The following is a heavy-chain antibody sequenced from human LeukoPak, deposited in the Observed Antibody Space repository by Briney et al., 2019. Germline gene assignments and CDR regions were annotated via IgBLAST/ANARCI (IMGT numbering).Heavy chain of an antibody. J-gene: IGHJ6*03. V-gene: IGHV4-4*07. CDR2: SYTSGST. CDR1: GGSISSYY. CDR3: ARDAPYDSSGYYYYYYYYYMDV. D-gene: IGHD3-22*01. Sequence: SETLSLTCTVSGGSISSYYWSWIRQPAGKGLEWIGRSYTSGSTNYNPSLKSRVPMSVDTSKNQFSLKLSSVTAADTAVYYCARDAPYDSSGYYYYYYYYYMDVWGKGTTVTVSS.